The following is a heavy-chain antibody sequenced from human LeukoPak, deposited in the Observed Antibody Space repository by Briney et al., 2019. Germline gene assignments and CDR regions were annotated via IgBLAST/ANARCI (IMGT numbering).Heavy chain of an antibody. CDR2: ISGSGGST. CDR1: GFTFSSYA. Sequence: GGSLRLSCAASGFTFSSYAMSWVRQAPGKGLEWVSAISGSGGSTYYADSVRGRFTISRDNSKNTLYLQMNSLRAEDTAVYYCAKAFTVTSWFDPWGQGTLVTVSS. V-gene: IGHV3-23*01. J-gene: IGHJ5*02. CDR3: AKAFTVTSWFDP. D-gene: IGHD4-17*01.